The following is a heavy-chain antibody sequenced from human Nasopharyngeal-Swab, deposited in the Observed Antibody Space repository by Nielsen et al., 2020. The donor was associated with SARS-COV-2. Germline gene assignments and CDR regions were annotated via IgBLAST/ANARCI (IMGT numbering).Heavy chain of an antibody. CDR1: GFTFSSYA. CDR2: ISGSGGST. Sequence: GGSLRLSCAASGFTFSSYAMSWVRQAPGKGLEWVSAISGSGGSTYYADSVKGRFTISRDNSMNTLYLQMNSLRAEDTAVYYCAKMGGGSKFDYYYYGMDVWGQGTTVTVSS. D-gene: IGHD2-15*01. J-gene: IGHJ6*02. CDR3: AKMGGGSKFDYYYYGMDV. V-gene: IGHV3-23*01.